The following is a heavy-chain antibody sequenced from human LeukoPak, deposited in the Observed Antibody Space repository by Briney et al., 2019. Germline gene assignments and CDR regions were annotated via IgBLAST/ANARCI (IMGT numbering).Heavy chain of an antibody. CDR3: ARDGPRGYSYGPNGDY. Sequence: GGSLRLSCAASGFTFSSYEMNWVRQAPGKGLEWVSYISSSGSTIYYADSVKGRFTISRDNAKNSLYLQMNSLRAEDTAVYYCARDGPRGYSYGPNGDYWGQGTLVTVSS. D-gene: IGHD5-18*01. J-gene: IGHJ4*02. CDR2: ISSSGSTI. CDR1: GFTFSSYE. V-gene: IGHV3-48*03.